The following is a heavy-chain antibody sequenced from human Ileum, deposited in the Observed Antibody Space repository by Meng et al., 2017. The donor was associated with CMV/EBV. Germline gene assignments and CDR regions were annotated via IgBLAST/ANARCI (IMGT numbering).Heavy chain of an antibody. CDR2: INHSGST. V-gene: IGHV4-34*01. CDR1: GGSFSCYY. J-gene: IGHJ5*02. D-gene: IGHD5-18*01. Sequence: LAGAVYGGSFSCYYLSWIRQPPGKGLEWIGEINHSGSTNYNPSLKSRVTISVDTSKNQFSLKLSSVTAADTAVYYCARTSFKAMVSSWGQGTLVTVSS. CDR3: ARTSFKAMVSS.